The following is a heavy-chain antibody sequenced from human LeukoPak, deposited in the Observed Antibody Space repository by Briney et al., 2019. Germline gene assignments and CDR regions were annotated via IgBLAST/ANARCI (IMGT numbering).Heavy chain of an antibody. J-gene: IGHJ6*02. CDR2: IWYDGSNK. CDR1: GFTFSSYG. D-gene: IGHD6-19*01. Sequence: GGSLRLSCAASGFTFSSYGMHWVRQAPGKGLEWVAFIWYDGSNKYYADSVKGRFTISRDNSKNTLYLQMNSLRAEDTAVYYCARVRGIAVGYGMDVWGQGTTVTVSS. CDR3: ARVRGIAVGYGMDV. V-gene: IGHV3-33*01.